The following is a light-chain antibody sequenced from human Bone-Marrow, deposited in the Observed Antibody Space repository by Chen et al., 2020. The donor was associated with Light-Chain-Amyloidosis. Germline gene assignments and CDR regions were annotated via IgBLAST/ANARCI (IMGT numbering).Light chain of an antibody. J-gene: IGLJ3*02. CDR3: QVWDRSSDRTV. CDR1: NIGSTS. V-gene: IGLV3-21*02. Sequence: SYVLTQPSSVSVAPGQTATIACGGNNIGSTSVHWYQQTPGQAPLLVVYDDSDRPSGIPDRLSGSNSGKTATLTMSRGEAGDEADYYCQVWDRSSDRTVFGGGTKLTVL. CDR2: DDS.